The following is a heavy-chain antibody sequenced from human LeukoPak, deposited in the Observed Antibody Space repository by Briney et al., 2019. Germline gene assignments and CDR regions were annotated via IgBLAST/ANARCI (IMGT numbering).Heavy chain of an antibody. CDR1: GFTFSTYN. CDR2: ISSSNSYI. V-gene: IGHV3-21*01. Sequence: GGSLRLSYAASGFTFSTYNMNWFRQAPGKGLEYVSSISSSNSYIYYADSVKGRFTISRDNAKNSLYLQMNSLRAEDTAVYYCARGATNFDYWGQGTLVTVSS. CDR3: ARGATNFDY. J-gene: IGHJ4*02.